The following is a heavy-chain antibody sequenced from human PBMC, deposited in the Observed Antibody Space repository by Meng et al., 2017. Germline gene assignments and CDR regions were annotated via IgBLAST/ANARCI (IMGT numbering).Heavy chain of an antibody. D-gene: IGHD3-22*01. V-gene: IGHV3-21*01. CDR3: ARDRDYYDSSSDY. Sequence: LSLTCAASGFTFSSYSMNWVRQAPGKGLEWVSSISSNSSYIYYANSVKGRFTISRDNAKNSLYLQMNSLRAEDTAVYYCARDRDYYDSSSDYWGQRTLVTVSS. CDR2: ISSNSSYI. J-gene: IGHJ4*02. CDR1: GFTFSSYS.